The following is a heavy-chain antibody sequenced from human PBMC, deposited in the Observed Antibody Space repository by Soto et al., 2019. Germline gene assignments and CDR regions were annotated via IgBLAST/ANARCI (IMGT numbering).Heavy chain of an antibody. CDR3: AKEVL. CDR1: GFTFKNAA. Sequence: EVQLLESGGGLVQPGGSLRLSCAASGFTFKNAALSWVRQAPGKVLEWVSAISGSGGDTYYADDVRGRFTISIDNSKSTLYLQMNSLRAEDTAVYYCAKEVLGGQGTLVTVSS. V-gene: IGHV3-23*01. D-gene: IGHD2-15*01. CDR2: ISGSGGDT. J-gene: IGHJ4*02.